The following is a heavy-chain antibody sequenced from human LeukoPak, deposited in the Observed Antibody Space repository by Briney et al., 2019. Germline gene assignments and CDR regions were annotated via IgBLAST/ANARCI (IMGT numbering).Heavy chain of an antibody. CDR2: ITTSSSYI. CDR1: GFTFSSYS. CDR3: AKDVFTMVRGVLEY. J-gene: IGHJ4*02. Sequence: PGGSLRLSCAASGFTFSSYSMNWVRQAPGQGLEWVSSITTSSSYIYYADSVKGRFTMSRDNAKNSLYLQMNSLRDEDTALYYCAKDVFTMVRGVLEYWGQGTLVTVSS. D-gene: IGHD3-10*01. V-gene: IGHV3-21*04.